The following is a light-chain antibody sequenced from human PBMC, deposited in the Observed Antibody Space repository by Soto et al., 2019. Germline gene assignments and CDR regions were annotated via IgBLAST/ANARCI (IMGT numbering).Light chain of an antibody. CDR2: GAS. V-gene: IGKV3-20*01. J-gene: IGKJ4*01. Sequence: EIVLTQSPGTLSLSPGERATLSCRASQSVSSSYLAWFQQTPCQAPGLVTYGASSRPTGIPDRVSGSGSGTDFTLTISRLEPEDFAVYYCQQYGSSLGVTFGGGTKVDI. CDR3: QQYGSSLGVT. CDR1: QSVSSSY.